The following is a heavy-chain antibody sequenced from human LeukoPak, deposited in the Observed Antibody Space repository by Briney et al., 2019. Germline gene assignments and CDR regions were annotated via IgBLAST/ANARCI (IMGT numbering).Heavy chain of an antibody. CDR2: IYHSGST. Sequence: GSLRLSCAASGFTFSNYWMSWVRQAPGKGLEWIGSIYHSGSTYYNPSLKSRVTISLDTSKNQFSLKVRSVTAADTAVYFCARVRAVAGTPFGYWGQGTLVTVSS. V-gene: IGHV4-38-2*01. CDR3: ARVRAVAGTPFGY. CDR1: GFTFSNYW. D-gene: IGHD6-19*01. J-gene: IGHJ4*02.